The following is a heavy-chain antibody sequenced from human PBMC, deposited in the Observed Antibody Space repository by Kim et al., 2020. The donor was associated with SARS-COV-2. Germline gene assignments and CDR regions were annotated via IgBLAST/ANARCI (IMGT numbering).Heavy chain of an antibody. Sequence: YADAVKGRFTISRDNSKNTLYLQMNSLRAEDTAVYYCAKGILPGDYFDYWGQGTLVTVSS. CDR3: AKGILPGDYFDY. D-gene: IGHD2-15*01. V-gene: IGHV3-23*03. J-gene: IGHJ4*02.